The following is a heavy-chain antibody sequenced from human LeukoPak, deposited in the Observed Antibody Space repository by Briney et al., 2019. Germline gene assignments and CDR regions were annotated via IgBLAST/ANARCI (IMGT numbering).Heavy chain of an antibody. V-gene: IGHV4-39*01. CDR1: GGSISSSSYY. CDR2: IYYSGST. J-gene: IGHJ4*02. CDR3: ARRPFKPLIAPPETYYFDY. D-gene: IGHD3-16*01. Sequence: ASETLSLPCTVSGGSISSSSYYWGWIRQPPGKGLEWIGSIYYSGSTYYNPSLKSRVTISVDTSKNQFSLKLSSVTAADTAVYYCARRPFKPLIAPPETYYFDYWGQGTLVTVSS.